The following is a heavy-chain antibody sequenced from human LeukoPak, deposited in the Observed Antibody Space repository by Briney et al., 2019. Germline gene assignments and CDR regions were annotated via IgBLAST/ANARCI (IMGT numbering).Heavy chain of an antibody. CDR3: ARDATTTVGWVYMDV. V-gene: IGHV3-48*04. J-gene: IGHJ6*03. Sequence: PGGPLRLSCAASGFTFSSYSMNWVRQAPGKGLEWLAHISNSGDTIHYATSVEDRLTISRDNAKNSVYLQMNSLRVEDTALYYCARDATTTVGWVYMDVWGKGTAVTIS. CDR1: GFTFSSYS. CDR2: ISNSGDTI. D-gene: IGHD4-11*01.